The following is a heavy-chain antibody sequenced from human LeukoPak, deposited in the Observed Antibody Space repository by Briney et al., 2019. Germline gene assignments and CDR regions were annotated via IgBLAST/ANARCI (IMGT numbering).Heavy chain of an antibody. CDR2: MYTSGST. D-gene: IGHD2-15*01. CDR3: ARVVASTSIAS. J-gene: IGHJ4*02. Sequence: SETLSLTCTVSGGSVSSGNYYWSLIRQPAGKVLEWIGRMYTSGSTNYNPSLKRRASISRGTSKTQFSLTLTSVTAAAPAVYYCARVVASTSIASWGQGTLVTVSS. CDR1: GGSVSSGNYY. V-gene: IGHV4-61*02.